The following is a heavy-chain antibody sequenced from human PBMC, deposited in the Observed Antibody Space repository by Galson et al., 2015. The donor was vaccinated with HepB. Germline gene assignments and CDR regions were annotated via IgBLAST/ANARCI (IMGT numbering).Heavy chain of an antibody. D-gene: IGHD5-12*01. CDR3: ARAYGYDFGGTFDM. Sequence: SLRLSCAASGFTFTTYAMHWVRQAPGMGLEWLAVISYDGFNKYYADSVKGRFTISRDNSKNTVYLQMSSLRAEDTAVYYCARAYGYDFGGTFDMWGQGTMVIVSS. J-gene: IGHJ3*02. CDR1: GFTFTTYA. CDR2: ISYDGFNK. V-gene: IGHV3-30-3*01.